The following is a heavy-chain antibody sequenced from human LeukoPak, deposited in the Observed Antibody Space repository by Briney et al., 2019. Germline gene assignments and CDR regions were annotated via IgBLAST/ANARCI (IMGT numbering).Heavy chain of an antibody. D-gene: IGHD6-13*01. CDR1: GGSFSVYY. CDR3: ASAAGTSYYFDY. CDR2: INHSGST. Sequence: PSETLSLTCAVYGGSFSVYYWSWIRQPPGKGLEWIGEINHSGSTNYNPSLKSRVTISVDTSKNQFPLKLSSVTAADTAVYYCASAAGTSYYFDYWGQGTLVTVSS. V-gene: IGHV4-34*01. J-gene: IGHJ4*02.